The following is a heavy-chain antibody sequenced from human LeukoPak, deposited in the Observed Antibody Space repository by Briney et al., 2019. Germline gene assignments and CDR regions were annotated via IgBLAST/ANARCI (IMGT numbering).Heavy chain of an antibody. Sequence: SGTLSLTCAVSGGSISSSNWWSWVRPPPGKGLEWIGEIYHSGSTNYNPSLKSRVTISVDKSKNQFSLKLSSVTAADTAVYYCARDCSGGSCYSLVPDYWGQGTLVTVSS. D-gene: IGHD2-15*01. V-gene: IGHV4-4*02. CDR3: ARDCSGGSCYSLVPDY. CDR2: IYHSGST. J-gene: IGHJ4*02. CDR1: GGSISSSNW.